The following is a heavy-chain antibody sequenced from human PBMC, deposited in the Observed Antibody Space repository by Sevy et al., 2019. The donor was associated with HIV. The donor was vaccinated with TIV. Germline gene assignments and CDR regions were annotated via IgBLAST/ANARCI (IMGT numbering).Heavy chain of an antibody. CDR2: IKSKTDCGTT. J-gene: IGHJ6*02. V-gene: IGHV3-15*01. Sequence: GGSLRLSCAASGFTFSNARMSWVRQAPGKGLEWVGRIKSKTDCGTTDDAAPVKGRFTISRDDSKNTLYLQMNSLKTEDTAVYYCSTDPIIVLLVTDGMDVWGQGTTVTVSS. CDR1: GFTFSNAR. CDR3: STDPIIVLLVTDGMDV. D-gene: IGHD2-8*02.